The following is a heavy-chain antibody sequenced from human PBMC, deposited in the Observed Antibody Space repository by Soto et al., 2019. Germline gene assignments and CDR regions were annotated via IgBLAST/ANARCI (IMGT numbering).Heavy chain of an antibody. V-gene: IGHV4-39*01. CDR2: IYYSGST. CDR1: GGSISSSSYY. D-gene: IGHD3-16*01. Sequence: PSETLSLTCTVSGGSISSSSYYWGRIRQPPGKGLEWIGGIYYSGSTYYNPSLKSRVTISVDTSKNQFSLKLSSVTAADTAVYYCARQPRNLMITFGGAPAHFDYWGQGTLVTVSS. J-gene: IGHJ4*02. CDR3: ARQPRNLMITFGGAPAHFDY.